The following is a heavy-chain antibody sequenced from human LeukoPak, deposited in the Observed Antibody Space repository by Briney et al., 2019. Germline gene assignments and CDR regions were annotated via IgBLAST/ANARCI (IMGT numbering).Heavy chain of an antibody. V-gene: IGHV1-2*02. J-gene: IGHJ4*02. CDR1: GYTFTGYY. CDR2: INPNSGGT. D-gene: IGHD5-12*01. CDR3: ARESDIVATISPSDFVY. Sequence: GASVKVSCKASGYTFTGYYMHWVRQAPGQGLEWMGWINPNSGGTNYAQKFQGRVTMTRDTSISTAYMELSRLRSDDTAVYYCARESDIVATISPSDFVYWGQGTLVTVSS.